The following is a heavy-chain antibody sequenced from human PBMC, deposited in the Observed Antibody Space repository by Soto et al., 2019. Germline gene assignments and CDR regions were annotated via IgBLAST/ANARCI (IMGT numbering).Heavy chain of an antibody. CDR2: ISGSGGTT. D-gene: IGHD5-12*01. V-gene: IGHV3-23*01. CDR3: AKPPHIVATTFYYYGLDV. Sequence: EVQLLESGGGLVQPGGSLRLSCVVSGFTFSSYAMTWVRQPPGKGLEWVSSISGSGGTTYYAASVKGRFTISRDNSKNPLYLQMNSLRAEDAAIYYCAKPPHIVATTFYYYGLDVRGQGTAVTVSS. CDR1: GFTFSSYA. J-gene: IGHJ6*02.